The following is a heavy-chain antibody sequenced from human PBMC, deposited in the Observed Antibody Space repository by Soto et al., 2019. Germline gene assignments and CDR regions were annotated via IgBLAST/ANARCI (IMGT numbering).Heavy chain of an antibody. J-gene: IGHJ5*02. CDR1: GFTFSSYA. V-gene: IGHV3-23*01. CDR2: ISGSGGST. Sequence: GGSLRLSCAAPGFTFSSYAMSWVRQAPGKGLEWVSAISGSGGSTYYADSVKGRFTISRDNSKNTLYLQMNSLRAEDTAVYYCAKDRGAARFNWFDPWGQGTLVTVSS. CDR3: AKDRGAARFNWFDP. D-gene: IGHD6-6*01.